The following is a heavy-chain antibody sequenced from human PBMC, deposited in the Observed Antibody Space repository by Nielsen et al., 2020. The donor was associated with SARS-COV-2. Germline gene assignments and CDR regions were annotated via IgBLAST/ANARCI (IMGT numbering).Heavy chain of an antibody. D-gene: IGHD5-18*01. CDR3: ARDYSFGRPFDY. CDR2: IRVHSGDA. CDR1: GYTFSTYG. J-gene: IGHJ4*02. Sequence: ASVKVSCKASGYTFSTYGITWVRQAPGQGLEWMGWIRVHSGDANYAQNLQGRVTMTTDTSTNTAYMELRSLTSDDTAVYYCARDYSFGRPFDYWGQGTLVTVSS. V-gene: IGHV1-18*01.